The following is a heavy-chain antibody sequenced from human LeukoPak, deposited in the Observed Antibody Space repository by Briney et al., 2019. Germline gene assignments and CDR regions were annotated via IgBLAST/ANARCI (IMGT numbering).Heavy chain of an antibody. CDR1: GFTFSSDA. Sequence: LSGGSLRLSCAASGFTFSSDAMSWVRQAPGKGLDWVSTISGGGDTTYYSDSVKGRFTISRDNSKNTLYLQMNSLRAEDTAVYYCARDKGSSNWYGDALDIWGQGTMVTVSS. CDR3: ARDKGSSNWYGDALDI. J-gene: IGHJ3*02. CDR2: ISGGGDTT. V-gene: IGHV3-23*01. D-gene: IGHD6-13*01.